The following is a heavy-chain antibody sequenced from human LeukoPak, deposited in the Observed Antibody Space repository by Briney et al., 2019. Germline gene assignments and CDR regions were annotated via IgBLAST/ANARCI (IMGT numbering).Heavy chain of an antibody. CDR2: TYYRSKWYN. Sequence: SQTLSLTCAISGDSVSSNTAGWNWIRQSPSRGLEWLGRTYYRSKWYNDYAAFVKSRITINPDTSKNQFSLQLNSVTPEDTGVYFCARGGGAVDTWGQGTLVTVSS. J-gene: IGHJ5*02. CDR3: ARGGGAVDT. CDR1: GDSVSSNTAG. D-gene: IGHD3-10*01. V-gene: IGHV6-1*01.